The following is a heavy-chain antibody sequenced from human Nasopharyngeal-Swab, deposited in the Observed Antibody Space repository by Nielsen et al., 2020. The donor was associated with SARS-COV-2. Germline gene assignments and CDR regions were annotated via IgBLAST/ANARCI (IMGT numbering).Heavy chain of an antibody. CDR2: ISGSGGST. CDR3: AKEGSRTTVITIYWYFDL. CDR1: GFTFSSYA. Sequence: GESLKISCAASGFTFSSYAMSWVRQAPGKGLEWVSAISGSGGSTYYADSVEGRFTISRDNSKNTLYLQMNSLRAEDTAVYYCAKEGSRTTVITIYWYFDLWGRGTLVTVSS. J-gene: IGHJ2*01. D-gene: IGHD2/OR15-2a*01. V-gene: IGHV3-23*01.